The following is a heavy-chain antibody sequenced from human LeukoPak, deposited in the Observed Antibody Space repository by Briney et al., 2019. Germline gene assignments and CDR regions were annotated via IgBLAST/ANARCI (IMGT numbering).Heavy chain of an antibody. J-gene: IGHJ1*01. D-gene: IGHD1-26*01. CDR3: ARDWAWEQVWFQH. CDR1: GYTFTGSY. Sequence: ASVKVSCKASGYTFTGSYMHWVRQAPGQGLEWMGRINPNNGGTNYAQKFQGRVTMTRDTSISTAYMEPSRLRSDDTAVYYCARDWAWEQVWFQHWGQGTQVIVSS. V-gene: IGHV1-2*06. CDR2: INPNNGGT.